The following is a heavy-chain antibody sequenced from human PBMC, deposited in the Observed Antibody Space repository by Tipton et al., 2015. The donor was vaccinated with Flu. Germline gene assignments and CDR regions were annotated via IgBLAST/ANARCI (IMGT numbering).Heavy chain of an antibody. J-gene: IGHJ5*02. CDR3: ARRYCSGGSCVTGWFDP. Sequence: GLVKPSETLSLTCAVSGYSISSGYYWGWIWQPPGKGLEWIGSIYHSGSTYYNPSLKSRVTISVDTSKNQFSLKLSSVTAADTAVYYCARRYCSGGSCVTGWFDPWGQGTLVTVSS. CDR2: IYHSGST. CDR1: GYSISSGYY. D-gene: IGHD2-15*01. V-gene: IGHV4-38-2*01.